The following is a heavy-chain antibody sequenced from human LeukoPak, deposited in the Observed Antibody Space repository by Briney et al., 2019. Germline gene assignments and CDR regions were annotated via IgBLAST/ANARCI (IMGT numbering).Heavy chain of an antibody. D-gene: IGHD6-13*01. CDR3: ATGITGYSSSWYYYYYGMDV. V-gene: IGHV1-46*01. J-gene: IGHJ6*02. Sequence: ASVKVSCKASGYTCTSYYMHWVRQAAGQGLEWMGIINPSGGSTSYAQKFQGRVTMARDTSTSTVYMELSSLRSEDTAVYYCATGITGYSSSWYYYYYGMDVWGQGTTVTVSS. CDR2: INPSGGST. CDR1: GYTCTSYY.